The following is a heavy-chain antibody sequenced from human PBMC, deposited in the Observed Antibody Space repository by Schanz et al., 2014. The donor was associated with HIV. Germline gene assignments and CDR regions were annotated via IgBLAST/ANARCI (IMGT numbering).Heavy chain of an antibody. J-gene: IGHJ6*02. CDR2: LNTNIGAT. CDR3: ARSSGWGGWSTWDGMDV. D-gene: IGHD6-19*01. CDR1: GYTFTSYD. V-gene: IGHV1-2*02. Sequence: QVQLVQSGAEVKRPGASVKVTCKASGYTFTSYDVNWVRQAPGQGLEWMGWLNTNIGATDYAPKFQGRVTLTGDTSTGTAYMEMRRLRSGDTAVYYCARSSGWGGWSTWDGMDVWGQGTTVTVS.